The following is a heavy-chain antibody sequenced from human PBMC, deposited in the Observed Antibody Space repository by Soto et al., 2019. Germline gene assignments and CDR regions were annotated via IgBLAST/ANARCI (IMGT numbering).Heavy chain of an antibody. J-gene: IGHJ4*02. Sequence: QVQLVESGGGVVQPGRSLRLSCAASGFTFSSYGMHWVRQAPGKGLEWVAVISYDGSNKYYADSVKGRFTISRDNSKNTLYLQMNSLRAVDTAVYYCARAEGGTGYDYWGQGTLVTVSS. CDR1: GFTFSSYG. CDR2: ISYDGSNK. CDR3: ARAEGGTGYDY. D-gene: IGHD1-1*01. V-gene: IGHV3-30*03.